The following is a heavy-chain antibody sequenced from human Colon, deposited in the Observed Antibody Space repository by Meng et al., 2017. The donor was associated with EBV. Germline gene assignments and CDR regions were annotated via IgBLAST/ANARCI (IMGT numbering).Heavy chain of an antibody. Sequence: QVRLTKWGAGRLNPSAPLSRSWVVYGGSFRDYYWTWIRHPPGKGLEWIGEIDHRGNTKYNPSLKSRVTISLDTSKKQFSLKVSSVTAADSAVYYCARRGPSGNFSPWSQGALVTVSS. CDR2: IDHRGNT. J-gene: IGHJ5*02. CDR3: ARRGPSGNFSP. V-gene: IGHV4-34*01. CDR1: GGSFRDYY. D-gene: IGHD3-10*01.